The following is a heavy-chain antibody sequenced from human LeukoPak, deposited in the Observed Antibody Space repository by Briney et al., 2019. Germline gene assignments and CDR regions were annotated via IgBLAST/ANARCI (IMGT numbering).Heavy chain of an antibody. CDR2: VYSTGST. V-gene: IGHV4-59*01. CDR3: AKVGAVADTQGMGYFDY. J-gene: IGHJ4*02. D-gene: IGHD6-19*01. Sequence: PSETLSLTCTVSGGSINSDFWSWIRQPPGKGLEWIGYVYSTGSTNYSPSLSSRVSISIDTSKNQFSLKLTSVTAADTAVYYCAKVGAVADTQGMGYFDYWGQGTLVTVSS. CDR1: GGSINSDF.